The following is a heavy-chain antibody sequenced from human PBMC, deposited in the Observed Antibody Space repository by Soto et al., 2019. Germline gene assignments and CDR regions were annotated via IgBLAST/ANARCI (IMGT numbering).Heavy chain of an antibody. CDR2: IWYDGSNK. CDR1: GFTFSSYG. CDR3: ARGGGRQQLVLNFDY. D-gene: IGHD6-13*01. Sequence: PGGSLRLSCAASGFTFSSYGMHWVRQAPGKGLEWVAVIWYDGSNKYYADSVKGRFTISRDNSKNTLYLQMNSLRAEDTAVYYCARGGGRQQLVLNFDYWGQGTLVTVSS. V-gene: IGHV3-33*01. J-gene: IGHJ4*02.